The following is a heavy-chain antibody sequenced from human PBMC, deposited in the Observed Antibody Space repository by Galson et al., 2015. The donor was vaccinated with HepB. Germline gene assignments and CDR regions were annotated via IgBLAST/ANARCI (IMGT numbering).Heavy chain of an antibody. CDR1: GFTFSDHY. CDR2: ISSSTIYT. CDR3: ARVADSDYGDHSHFDS. Sequence: SLRLSCAASGFTFSDHYMSWIRQAPGKGLEWLSYISSSTIYTNYADSVKGRFTISRDNVKNSMYLQMDRLRAEDTAVYYCARVADSDYGDHSHFDSWGQGTLVTVSS. D-gene: IGHD4-17*01. V-gene: IGHV3-11*06. J-gene: IGHJ4*02.